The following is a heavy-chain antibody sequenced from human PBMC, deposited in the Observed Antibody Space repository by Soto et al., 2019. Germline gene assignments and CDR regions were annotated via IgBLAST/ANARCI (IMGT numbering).Heavy chain of an antibody. J-gene: IGHJ4*02. D-gene: IGHD2-2*01. Sequence: SETLSLTCTVSGGSISSGGYYWSWIRQHPGKGLEWIGYIYYSGSTYYNTSLKSRVTISVDTSKNQFSLKLSSVTAADTAVFYCARVPEYCSSTSCPPDYWGQGTLVTVSS. CDR1: GGSISSGGYY. CDR2: IYYSGST. V-gene: IGHV4-31*03. CDR3: ARVPEYCSSTSCPPDY.